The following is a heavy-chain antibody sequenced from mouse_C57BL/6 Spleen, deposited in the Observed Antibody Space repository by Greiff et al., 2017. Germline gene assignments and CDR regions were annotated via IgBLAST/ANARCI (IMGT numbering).Heavy chain of an antibody. CDR2: ISDGGSYT. V-gene: IGHV5-4*01. Sequence: EVKLVESGGGLVKPGGSLKLSCAASGFTFSSYAMSWVRQTPEKRLEWVATISDGGSYTYYPDNVKGRFTISRDNAKNNLYLQMSHLKSEDTAMYYCARDQIITTVVATSNYAMDDWGQGASVTVSS. D-gene: IGHD1-1*01. J-gene: IGHJ4*01. CDR1: GFTFSSYA. CDR3: ARDQIITTVVATSNYAMDD.